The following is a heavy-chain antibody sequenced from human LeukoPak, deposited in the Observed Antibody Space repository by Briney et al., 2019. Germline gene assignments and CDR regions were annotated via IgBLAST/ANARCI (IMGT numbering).Heavy chain of an antibody. D-gene: IGHD3-22*01. CDR1: GFTFSSYS. V-gene: IGHV3-48*04. CDR2: ISSSSSTI. CDR3: ARDDGDSSGQFDY. J-gene: IGHJ4*02. Sequence: GGSLRLSCAASGFTFSSYSMNWVRQAPGKGLEWVSYISSSSSTIYYADSVKGRFTISRDNAKNSLYLQMNSLRAEDTAVYYCARDDGDSSGQFDYWGQGTLVTVSS.